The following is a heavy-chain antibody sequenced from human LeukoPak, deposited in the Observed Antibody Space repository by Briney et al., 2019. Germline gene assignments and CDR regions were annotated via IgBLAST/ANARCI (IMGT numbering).Heavy chain of an antibody. J-gene: IGHJ6*03. CDR1: GGSISSGSYY. CDR3: AREAQSTPFYDYYYMDV. CDR2: IYTSGST. Sequence: SETLSLTCTVSGGSISSGSYYWSWIRQPAGKGLEWIGCIYTSGSTNYNPSLKSRVTISVDTSKNQFSLKLSSVTAADTAVYYCAREAQSTPFYDYYYMDVWGKGTTVTISS. V-gene: IGHV4-61*02. D-gene: IGHD3-3*02.